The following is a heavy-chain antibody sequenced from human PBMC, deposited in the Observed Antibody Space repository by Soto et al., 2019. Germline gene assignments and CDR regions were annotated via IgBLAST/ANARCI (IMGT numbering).Heavy chain of an antibody. D-gene: IGHD2-21*02. CDR2: IIPIFGTA. CDR1: GGTFSSYA. V-gene: IGHV1-69*13. J-gene: IGHJ6*02. CDR3: ARDRCGGDCYRYYYYYYGMDV. Sequence: PAKVTCKASGGTFSSYAISWVRQAPGQGLEWMGGIIPIFGTANYAQKFQGRVTITADESTSTAYMELSSLRSEDTAVYYCARDRCGGDCYRYYYYYYGMDVWGQGTTVTGSS.